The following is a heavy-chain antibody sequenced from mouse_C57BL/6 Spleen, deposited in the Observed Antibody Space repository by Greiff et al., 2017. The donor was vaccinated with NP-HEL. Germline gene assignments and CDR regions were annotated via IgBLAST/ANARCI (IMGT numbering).Heavy chain of an antibody. Sequence: EVQLQQSGPELVKPGASVKISCKASGYSFTGYYMNWVKQSPEKSLEWIGEINPSTGGTTYNQKFKAKATLTVDKSSSTAYMQLKSLTSEDSAVYYCARPYGSPSYWYFDVWGTGTTVTVSS. CDR3: ARPYGSPSYWYFDV. CDR2: INPSTGGT. CDR1: GYSFTGYY. D-gene: IGHD1-1*01. J-gene: IGHJ1*03. V-gene: IGHV1-42*01.